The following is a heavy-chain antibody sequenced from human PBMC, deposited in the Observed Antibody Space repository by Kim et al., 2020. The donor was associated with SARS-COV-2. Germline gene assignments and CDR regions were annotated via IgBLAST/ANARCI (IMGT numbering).Heavy chain of an antibody. CDR2: ISGGGEYT. CDR1: GFTFNTYA. J-gene: IGHJ4*02. V-gene: IGHV3-23*01. D-gene: IGHD3-3*01. CDR3: AKIPLYDFWSHADY. Sequence: GGSLRLSCTASGFTFNTYAMTWVRQAPGKGLEWVSGISGGGEYTFYADSVKGRFTISRDNSKNTVYLETTNLRAEDTAIYYCAKIPLYDFWSHADYWGQGTLVTVSS.